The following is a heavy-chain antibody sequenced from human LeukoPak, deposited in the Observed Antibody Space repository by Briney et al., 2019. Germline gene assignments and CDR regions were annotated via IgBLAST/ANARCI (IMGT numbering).Heavy chain of an antibody. Sequence: SETLSLTCTVSSGSINSYYWSWIRQPPGKGLEYIGYIYHSGSTNYNPSLKSRVTISVDTSKNQFSLKLSSVTAAGTAVYYCARLYYYDSSGYYYTFDYWGQGTLVTVSS. J-gene: IGHJ4*02. CDR3: ARLYYYDSSGYYYTFDY. CDR2: IYHSGST. V-gene: IGHV4-59*08. CDR1: SGSINSYY. D-gene: IGHD3-22*01.